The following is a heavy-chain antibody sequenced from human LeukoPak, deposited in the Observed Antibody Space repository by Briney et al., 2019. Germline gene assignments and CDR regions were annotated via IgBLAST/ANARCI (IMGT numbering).Heavy chain of an antibody. D-gene: IGHD2-15*01. CDR3: ARDIEGTGWFDP. V-gene: IGHV4-59*12. Sequence: SETLSLTCTVSGGSIRSYYWNWIRQPPGKGLEWIGYIYYSGSTNYNPSLKSRVTISVDTSKNQFSLKLSSVTAADTAVYYCARDIEGTGWFDPWGQGKLVTVSS. CDR2: IYYSGST. J-gene: IGHJ5*02. CDR1: GGSIRSYY.